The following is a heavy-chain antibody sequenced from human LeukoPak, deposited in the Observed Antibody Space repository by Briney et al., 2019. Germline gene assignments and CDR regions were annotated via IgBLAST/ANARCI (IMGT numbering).Heavy chain of an antibody. CDR2: INQNGSVK. D-gene: IGHD3-3*02. CDR1: TFPFSTYW. Sequence: GGSLRLSCAASTFPFSTYWMTWVRQAPGKGPEFVANINQNGSVKNYVDSVKGRFTISRDNAKNSLYLQMNSLRADDTAVYYCARDPGFSSFDYWGQGTLVTVSS. V-gene: IGHV3-7*01. J-gene: IGHJ4*02. CDR3: ARDPGFSSFDY.